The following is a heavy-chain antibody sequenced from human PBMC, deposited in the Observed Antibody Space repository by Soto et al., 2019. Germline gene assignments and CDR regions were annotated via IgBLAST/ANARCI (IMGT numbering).Heavy chain of an antibody. Sequence: EVQLLESGGGLVQPWGSLRLSCAAYGFPFSSYAMSWFRQAPGKGLEWVSAISGSGGSTYYADSVKGRFTISRDNSKNTLYLQMNSLRAEDTAVYDCAKVPLVATIPHYFDYWGQGTLVTVSS. V-gene: IGHV3-23*01. J-gene: IGHJ4*02. CDR3: AKVPLVATIPHYFDY. CDR2: ISGSGGST. D-gene: IGHD5-12*01. CDR1: GFPFSSYA.